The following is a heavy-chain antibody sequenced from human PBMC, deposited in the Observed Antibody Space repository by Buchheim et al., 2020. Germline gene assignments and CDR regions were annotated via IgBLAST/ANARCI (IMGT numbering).Heavy chain of an antibody. Sequence: EVQLVESGGGLVEPGGSLRLSCAASGFTFSNYEMHWVCQVIGKGLEWVSTIGVGGVTYYPGSVKGRFTISRENAKNSLYLQMNSLRAGDTAVYYCSRGAGELELRTMDVWGQGTT. D-gene: IGHD1-7*01. CDR3: SRGAGELELRTMDV. CDR2: IGVGGVT. V-gene: IGHV3-13*04. CDR1: GFTFSNYE. J-gene: IGHJ6*02.